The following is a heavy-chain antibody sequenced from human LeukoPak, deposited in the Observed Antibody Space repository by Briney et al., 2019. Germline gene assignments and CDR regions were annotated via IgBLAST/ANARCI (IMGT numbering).Heavy chain of an antibody. CDR1: GFTFSSYG. D-gene: IGHD3-22*01. V-gene: IGHV3-30*02. CDR2: IRYDGSNK. CDR3: ARVTGYYDSSGYHYPDF. Sequence: PGGSLRLSCAASGFTFSSYGMHWVRQAPGKGLEWVAFIRYDGSNKYYADSVKGRFTISRDNAKNSLYLQMNSLRAEDTAVYYCARVTGYYDSSGYHYPDFWGQGTLVTVSS. J-gene: IGHJ4*02.